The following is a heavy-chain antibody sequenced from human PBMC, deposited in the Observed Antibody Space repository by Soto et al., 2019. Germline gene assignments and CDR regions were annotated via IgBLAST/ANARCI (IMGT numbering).Heavy chain of an antibody. CDR2: IDPSDSYT. CDR3: ASRPPYYYDSSGTFDY. CDR1: GYSFTSYW. V-gene: IGHV5-10-1*01. Sequence: EVQLVQSGAEVKKPGESLRISCKGSGYSFTSYWISWVRQMPGKGLEWMGRIDPSDSYTNYSPSFQGHVTISADKSISTAYLQWSSLKASDIAMYYCASRPPYYYDSSGTFDYWGQGTLVTVSS. J-gene: IGHJ4*02. D-gene: IGHD3-22*01.